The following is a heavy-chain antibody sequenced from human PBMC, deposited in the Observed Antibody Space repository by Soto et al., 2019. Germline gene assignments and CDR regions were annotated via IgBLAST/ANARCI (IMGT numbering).Heavy chain of an antibody. CDR3: AKDVRYYDFWSGYYHNPGY. D-gene: IGHD3-3*01. CDR1: GFTFSSYG. V-gene: IGHV3-30*18. Sequence: GGSLGLSCAASGFTFSSYGMHWVRQAQGKGLEWVAVISYDGSNKYYADCVKGRFTISRDNSKNTLYLQINSLRAEDTAVYYCAKDVRYYDFWSGYYHNPGYCGQGTLVSASS. J-gene: IGHJ4*02. CDR2: ISYDGSNK.